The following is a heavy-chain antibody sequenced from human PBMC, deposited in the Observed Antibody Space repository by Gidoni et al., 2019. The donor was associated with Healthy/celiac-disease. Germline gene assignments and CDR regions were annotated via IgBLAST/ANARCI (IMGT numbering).Heavy chain of an antibody. Sequence: EVQLVESGGGLVKPGGSLRLSCAASGFTFSNAWMSCVRQAPGKGLEWVGRIKSKTDGGTTDYAAPVKGRVTISRDDSKNTLYLQMNSLKTEDTAVYYCTTDPGYSSGWYARFQNYYGMDVWGQGTTVTVSS. CDR2: IKSKTDGGTT. CDR1: GFTFSNAW. D-gene: IGHD6-19*01. CDR3: TTDPGYSSGWYARFQNYYGMDV. V-gene: IGHV3-15*01. J-gene: IGHJ6*02.